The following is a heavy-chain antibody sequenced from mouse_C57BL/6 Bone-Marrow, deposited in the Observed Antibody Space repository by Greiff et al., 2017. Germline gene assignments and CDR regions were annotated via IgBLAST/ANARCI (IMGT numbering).Heavy chain of an antibody. Sequence: VQGVESGPGLVQPSQSLSITCTVSGFSLTSYGVHWVRQSPGKGLEWLGVIWRGGSTDYNAAFMSRLSITKDNSKSKVFFKMNSLQADDTAIYCCAKNGDYDRPFCWYFDVWGTGPTVTVSS. J-gene: IGHJ1*03. D-gene: IGHD2-4*01. CDR1: GFSLTSYG. V-gene: IGHV2-5*01. CDR2: IWRGGST. CDR3: AKNGDYDRPFCWYFDV.